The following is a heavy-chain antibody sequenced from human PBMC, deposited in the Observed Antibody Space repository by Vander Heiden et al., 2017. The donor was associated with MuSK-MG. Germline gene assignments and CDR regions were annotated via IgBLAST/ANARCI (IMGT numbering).Heavy chain of an antibody. CDR1: GFIFSTYW. CDR3: AIPEGVVATRGDF. Sequence: EVQLVESGGGLVQPGGSLRLSCAASGFIFSTYWMSWVRQAPGKGLEWVATINLDGSGKYYVDSVRGRFAISRDNAKNSLFLQMNSLGAEDTAVYYCAIPEGVVATRGDFWGQGTLVTVSS. CDR2: INLDGSGK. D-gene: IGHD1-26*01. V-gene: IGHV3-7*01. J-gene: IGHJ4*02.